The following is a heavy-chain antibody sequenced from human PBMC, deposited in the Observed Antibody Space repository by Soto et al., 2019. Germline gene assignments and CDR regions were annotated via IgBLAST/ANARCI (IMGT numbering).Heavy chain of an antibody. CDR3: ATTPLAVPDANNWFDP. Sequence: GGSLRLSCAASGFTFSSYSMNWVRQAPGKGLEWVSSISSSSSYIYYADSVKGRFTISRDNAKNSLYLQMNSLRAEDTAVYYCATTPLAVPDANNWFDPWGQGTLVTVSS. V-gene: IGHV3-21*01. CDR2: ISSSSSYI. D-gene: IGHD2-2*01. J-gene: IGHJ5*02. CDR1: GFTFSSYS.